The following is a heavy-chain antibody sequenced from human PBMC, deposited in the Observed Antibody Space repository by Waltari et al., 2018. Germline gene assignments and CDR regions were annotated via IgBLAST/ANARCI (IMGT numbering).Heavy chain of an antibody. Sequence: EVQLLESGGGLVQPGGSLRLSCAASGFTFSSYAMSWVRQAPGKGLEWVSAISGSGGGTYYADSVKGLFTISRDKSKNTLYLQMNSLRAEDTAVYYCAKGGTSGGDAFDIWGQGTMVTVSS. CDR1: GFTFSSYA. CDR3: AKGGTSGGDAFDI. J-gene: IGHJ3*02. D-gene: IGHD2-15*01. CDR2: ISGSGGGT. V-gene: IGHV3-23*01.